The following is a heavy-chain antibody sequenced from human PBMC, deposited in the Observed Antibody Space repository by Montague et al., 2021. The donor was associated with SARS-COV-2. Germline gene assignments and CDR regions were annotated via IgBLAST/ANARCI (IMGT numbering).Heavy chain of an antibody. CDR3: ARGWAFDT. V-gene: IGHV4-59*08. CDR2: VYYNGDT. Sequence: SETLSLTCTVSGGSTANHYWNWIRQSPGKRPEWIGYVYYNGDTKYNPSLQSGVTISIDTSENQFSLRLNSVTAADTAVYFCARGWAFDTWGQGRLVTVSS. D-gene: IGHD6-19*01. J-gene: IGHJ3*02. CDR1: GGSTANHY.